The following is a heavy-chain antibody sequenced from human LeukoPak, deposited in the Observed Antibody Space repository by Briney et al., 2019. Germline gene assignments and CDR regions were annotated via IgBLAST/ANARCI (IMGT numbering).Heavy chain of an antibody. D-gene: IGHD2-2*01. CDR2: INHSGST. CDR1: GGSFSGYY. Sequence: SETLSLTCAVYGGSFSGYYWSWIRQPPGKRLQWIGEINHSGSTNYNPSLKSRVTISVDTSKNQFSLKLSSVTAADTAVYYCARRCSSTSCYFDYWGQGTLVTVSS. V-gene: IGHV4-34*01. CDR3: ARRCSSTSCYFDY. J-gene: IGHJ4*02.